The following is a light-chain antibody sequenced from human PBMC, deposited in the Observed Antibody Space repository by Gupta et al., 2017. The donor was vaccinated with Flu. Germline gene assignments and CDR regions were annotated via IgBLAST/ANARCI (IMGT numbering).Light chain of an antibody. Sequence: RVTISCQAIQDISHFLNWYQQKPGKAPKLLIYDASNLEKGVPSRFIGSGSGTAFTFPISRLQTEDAATYYCQQYDNLPPMFTFGAGTKVDIK. J-gene: IGKJ3*01. CDR2: DAS. CDR3: QQYDNLPPMFT. V-gene: IGKV1-33*01. CDR1: QDISHF.